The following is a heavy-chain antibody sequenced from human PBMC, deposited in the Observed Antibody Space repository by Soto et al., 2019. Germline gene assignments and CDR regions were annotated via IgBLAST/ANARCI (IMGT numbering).Heavy chain of an antibody. CDR1: GFPFSAYY. CDR3: ARDPLQYGSGFDY. J-gene: IGHJ4*02. Sequence: QVQLVESGGGLVKPGGSLRLSCAASGFPFSAYYMSWVRQAPGKGLEWISYISNTASTIYYADSVNGRFTISRDNAENSLYLQMSSLRAEDTAVYYCARDPLQYGSGFDYWGQGTLVTVSS. V-gene: IGHV3-11*01. D-gene: IGHD3-10*01. CDR2: ISNTASTI.